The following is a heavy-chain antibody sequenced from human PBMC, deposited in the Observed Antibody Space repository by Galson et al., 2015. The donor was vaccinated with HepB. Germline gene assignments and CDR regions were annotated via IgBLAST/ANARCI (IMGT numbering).Heavy chain of an antibody. CDR2: ISYDGSNK. Sequence: SLRLSCAASGFTFSSYGMHWVRQAPGKGLEWVAVISYDGSNKYYADSVKGRFTISRDNSKNTLYLQMNSLRAEDTAVYYCAKENGLRNFWSGYFRTIESGDCYPDYWGQGTLVTVSS. CDR1: GFTFSSYG. D-gene: IGHD3-3*01. V-gene: IGHV3-30*18. J-gene: IGHJ4*02. CDR3: AKENGLRNFWSGYFRTIESGDCYPDY.